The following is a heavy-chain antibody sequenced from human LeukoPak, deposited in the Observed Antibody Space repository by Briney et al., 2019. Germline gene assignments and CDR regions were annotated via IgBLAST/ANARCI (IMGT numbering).Heavy chain of an antibody. CDR1: GFTFSSYE. CDR2: ISSSGSTI. CDR3: ARDAGGAYSGSYYGRAFDI. J-gene: IGHJ3*02. D-gene: IGHD1-26*01. V-gene: IGHV3-48*03. Sequence: GGSLRLSCAASGFTFSSYEMNWVRQAPGKGLEWVSYISSSGSTIYYADSVKGRFTISRDNAKNSLYLQMNSLRAEDTALYYCARDAGGAYSGSYYGRAFDIWGQGTMVTVSS.